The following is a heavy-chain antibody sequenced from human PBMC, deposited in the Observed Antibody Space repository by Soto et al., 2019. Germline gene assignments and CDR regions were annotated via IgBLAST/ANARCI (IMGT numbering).Heavy chain of an antibody. V-gene: IGHV3-30*18. CDR3: AKLTRGAPLSYCDY. CDR1: GFTFNSNG. J-gene: IGHJ4*02. Sequence: GGSLRLSCAASGFTFNSNGMDWVRQTPGKGLEWLAVISYDGTNIYYADSVKGRFTISRDNSKNTLYLHMNNLRPEDTAVYYCAKLTRGAPLSYCDYWGQGTLGTVSS. CDR2: ISYDGTNI. D-gene: IGHD1-26*01.